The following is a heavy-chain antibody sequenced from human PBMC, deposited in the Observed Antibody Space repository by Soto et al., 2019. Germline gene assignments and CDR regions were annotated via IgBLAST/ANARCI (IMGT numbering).Heavy chain of an antibody. Sequence: EVQLLESGGGLVQPGGSLRLSCAASGFTFSNYAMSWVRQAPGKGLEWVSSIHGSGAGTYYADSVKGRFTVSRDNSKETLYPKTSSRRVDDTALYYWGKDAVPRTGEGAWFPPWGQGTLVTVSS. D-gene: IGHD3-16*01. CDR3: GKDAVPRTGEGAWFPP. V-gene: IGHV3-23*01. CDR1: GFTFSNYA. J-gene: IGHJ5*02. CDR2: IHGSGAGT.